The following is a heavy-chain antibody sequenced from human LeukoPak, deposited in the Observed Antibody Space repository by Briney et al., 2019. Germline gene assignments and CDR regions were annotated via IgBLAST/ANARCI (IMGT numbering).Heavy chain of an antibody. D-gene: IGHD3-10*02. J-gene: IGHJ4*02. CDR2: ISYDGSNK. CDR1: GFTLSNVW. CDR3: AREGQLCFDY. V-gene: IGHV3-30-3*01. Sequence: GGSLRLSCAASGFTLSNVWMNWVRQAPGKGLEWVAVISYDGSNKYYADSVKGRFTISRDNYKNTLYLQMNSLRAEDTAVYYCAREGQLCFDYWGQGTLVTVSS.